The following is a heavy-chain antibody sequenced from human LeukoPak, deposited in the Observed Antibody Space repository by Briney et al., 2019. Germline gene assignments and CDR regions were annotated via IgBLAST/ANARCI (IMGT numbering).Heavy chain of an antibody. Sequence: GASVKVSCKASGYTFTSYDINWVRQATGQGLEWMGWMNPNSGNTGYAQKFQGRVTMTRNASISTAYMELSSLRSEDTAVYYCARDAIVTTDAFDIWGQGTMVTVSS. D-gene: IGHD5-12*01. V-gene: IGHV1-8*01. J-gene: IGHJ3*02. CDR3: ARDAIVTTDAFDI. CDR1: GYTFTSYD. CDR2: MNPNSGNT.